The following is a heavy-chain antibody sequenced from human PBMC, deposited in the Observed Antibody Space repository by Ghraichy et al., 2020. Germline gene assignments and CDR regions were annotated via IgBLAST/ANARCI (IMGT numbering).Heavy chain of an antibody. V-gene: IGHV1-24*01. D-gene: IGHD3-3*01. CDR1: GYTLTELS. CDR2: FDPEDGET. Sequence: ASVKVSCKVSGYTLTELSMHWVRQAPGKGREWRGGFDPEDGETIYAQKFQGRVTMTEDTSTDTAYMELSSLRSEDTAVYYCATVKPQFWSGYYNYYYYGMDLWGQGTTVTVSS. J-gene: IGHJ6*02. CDR3: ATVKPQFWSGYYNYYYYGMDL.